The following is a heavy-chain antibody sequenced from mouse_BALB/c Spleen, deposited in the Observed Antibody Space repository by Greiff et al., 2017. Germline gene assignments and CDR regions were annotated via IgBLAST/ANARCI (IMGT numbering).Heavy chain of an antibody. Sequence: DVKLVESGGGLVKPGGSLKLSCAASGFTFSDYYMYWVRQTPEKRLEWVATISDGGSYTYYPDSVKGRFTISRDNAKNNLYLQMSSLKSEDTAMYYCARDYYGYFDYWGQGTTLTVSS. D-gene: IGHD1-1*01. CDR1: GFTFSDYY. CDR3: ARDYYGYFDY. J-gene: IGHJ2*01. CDR2: ISDGGSYT. V-gene: IGHV5-4*02.